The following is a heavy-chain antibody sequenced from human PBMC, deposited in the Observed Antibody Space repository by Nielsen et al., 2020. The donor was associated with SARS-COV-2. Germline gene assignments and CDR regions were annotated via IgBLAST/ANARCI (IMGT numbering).Heavy chain of an antibody. D-gene: IGHD3-16*01. V-gene: IGHV3-74*01. CDR1: AFTFSTYW. CDR3: VRGLQVPNGLAHR. Sequence: GESLKISCAASAFTFSTYWMHWVRQAPGKGLVWVSCINSDGSSTSYADSVKGRFTISRDNAKNTLYLQMNSLRAEDTAVYYCVRGLQVPNGLAHRWGQGTLVTVSS. CDR2: INSDGSST. J-gene: IGHJ4*02.